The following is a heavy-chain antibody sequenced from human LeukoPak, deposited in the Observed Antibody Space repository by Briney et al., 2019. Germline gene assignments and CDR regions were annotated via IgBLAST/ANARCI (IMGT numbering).Heavy chain of an antibody. CDR2: ISGGGGST. J-gene: IGHJ4*02. CDR3: AKDLGRYRNNYFDY. D-gene: IGHD1-26*01. V-gene: IGHV3-23*01. Sequence: GGSLRLSCAAFGFTFSGYAMSWVRQTPGKGLEWVSAISGGGGSTYYADSVKGRFTISRDDSKNTLYLQMNSLRAEDTAVYYCAKDLGRYRNNYFDYWGQGTLVTVSS. CDR1: GFTFSGYA.